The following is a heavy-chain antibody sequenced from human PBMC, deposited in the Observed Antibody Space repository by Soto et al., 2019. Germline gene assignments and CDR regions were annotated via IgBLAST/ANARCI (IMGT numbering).Heavy chain of an antibody. CDR1: GGSISSGGYY. CDR3: ARHHMAATDMYFDY. CDR2: IYDNDST. Sequence: QVQLQESGPGLVKPSQTLSLTCTVSGGSISSGGYYWSWIRQHPGKGLEWIGYIYDNDSTYYNPSLKSRVTMSVDMSRNQFSLKLSSVTAAYTAVYYCARHHMAATDMYFDYWGQGTLVTVSS. V-gene: IGHV4-31*03. D-gene: IGHD6-19*01. J-gene: IGHJ4*02.